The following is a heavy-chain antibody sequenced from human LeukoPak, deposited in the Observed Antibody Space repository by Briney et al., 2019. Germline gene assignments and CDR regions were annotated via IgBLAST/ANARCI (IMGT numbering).Heavy chain of an antibody. CDR3: ARDRASGMDY. J-gene: IGHJ4*02. CDR1: GGSVNSGAYY. Sequence: PSQTLSLTCTVSGGSVNSGAYYWSWIRQFPGKGLEWIGQTFFTGRTDYNPSLKSRLAISIDTSRDQFSLELSSVSAADTATYYCARDRASGMDYWGQGILVTVSS. V-gene: IGHV4-31*03. CDR2: TFFTGRT. D-gene: IGHD3-10*01.